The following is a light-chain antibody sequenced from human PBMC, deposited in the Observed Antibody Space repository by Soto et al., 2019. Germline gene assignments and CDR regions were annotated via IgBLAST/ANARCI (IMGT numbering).Light chain of an antibody. CDR1: QSVSSS. CDR3: QQRSNWPRT. J-gene: IGKJ2*01. Sequence: EIVLTQSPATLSLSPGERATLSCRASQSVSSSLAWFQHKPGQAPRLLIYDASNRATGIPARFSGSGSGTDFTLTISSLEPEDFAIYYWQQRSNWPRTFGQGTKLEIK. V-gene: IGKV3-11*01. CDR2: DAS.